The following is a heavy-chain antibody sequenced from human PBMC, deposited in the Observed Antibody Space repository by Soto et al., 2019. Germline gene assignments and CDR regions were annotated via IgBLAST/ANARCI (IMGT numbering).Heavy chain of an antibody. V-gene: IGHV1-3*01. D-gene: IGHD3-10*01. CDR3: AIGPFLWADV. J-gene: IGHJ6*02. CDR1: GYPFTNYA. CDR2: INDGNGNT. Sequence: QVQLVQSGAEVKKPGASVKVSCKASGYPFTNYAMHWVRQAPGKRLEWMGWINDGNGNTKDSQKFQGRVTITRDTPASSADMGLSSLSSEDTAVYYCAIGPFLWADVWGQGTTVTVSS.